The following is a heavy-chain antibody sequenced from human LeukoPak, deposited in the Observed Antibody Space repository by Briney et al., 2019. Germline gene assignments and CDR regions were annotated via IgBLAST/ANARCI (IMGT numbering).Heavy chain of an antibody. J-gene: IGHJ4*02. CDR3: AKDTDFGYFDY. CDR2: ISGSGGST. D-gene: IGHD3-16*01. V-gene: IGHV3-23*01. Sequence: GGSLRLSCAASGFSFSSYAMSWVRQAPGKGLEWVSAISGSGGSTYYADSVKGRFTISRDNSKHTLYLQMNSLRAEDTAVYYCAKDTDFGYFDYWGQGTLVTVSS. CDR1: GFSFSSYA.